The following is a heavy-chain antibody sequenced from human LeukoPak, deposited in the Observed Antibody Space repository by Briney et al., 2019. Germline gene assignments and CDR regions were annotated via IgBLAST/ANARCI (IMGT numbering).Heavy chain of an antibody. J-gene: IGHJ4*02. CDR3: ARGIDTAMVNPDY. CDR1: GFTFSSYA. CDR2: ISYDGSNK. V-gene: IGHV3-30*04. Sequence: PGRSLRLSCAASGFTFSSYAMHWVRQAPGKGLEWVAVISYDGSNKYYADSVKGRFTISRDNSKNTLYLQMNSLRAEDTAEYYCARGIDTAMVNPDYWGQGTLVTVSS. D-gene: IGHD5-18*01.